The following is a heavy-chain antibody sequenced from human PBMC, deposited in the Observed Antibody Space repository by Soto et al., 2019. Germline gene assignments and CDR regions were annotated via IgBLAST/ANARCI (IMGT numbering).Heavy chain of an antibody. CDR2: IYTSGST. Sequence: SETLSLTCTFSCGSISSYYWSWIRQPAGKGLEWIGRIYTSGSTNYNPSLKSRVTMSVDTSKSQFSLKLSSVTAADTAVYYCARGGNYYYYGMDVWGQGTTVTVSS. D-gene: IGHD6-13*01. CDR1: CGSISSYY. CDR3: ARGGNYYYYGMDV. V-gene: IGHV4-4*07. J-gene: IGHJ6*02.